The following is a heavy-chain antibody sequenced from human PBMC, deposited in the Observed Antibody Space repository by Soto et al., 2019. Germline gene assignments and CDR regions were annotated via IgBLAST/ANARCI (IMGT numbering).Heavy chain of an antibody. V-gene: IGHV4-30-4*01. CDR1: GGSISSGDYY. CDR2: IYYSGST. Sequence: LSLTCTVSGGSISSGDYYWRWIRQPPGKGLEWIGYIYYSGSTYYNPSLKSRVTISVDTSKNQFSLKLSSVTAADTAVYYCARDQETATWSAFDIWGQGTMVTVSS. CDR3: ARDQETATWSAFDI. D-gene: IGHD2-15*01. J-gene: IGHJ3*02.